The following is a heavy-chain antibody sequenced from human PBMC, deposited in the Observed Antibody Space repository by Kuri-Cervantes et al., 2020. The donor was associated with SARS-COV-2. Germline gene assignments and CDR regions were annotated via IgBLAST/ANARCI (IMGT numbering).Heavy chain of an antibody. CDR3: ARVGYDFWSGYKYNWFDP. V-gene: IGHV4-59*01. J-gene: IGHJ5*02. Sequence: GSLRLSCTVSGGSISSYYWSWIRQPPGKGLEWIGYIYYSGSTNYNPPLKSRVTISVDTSKNQFSLKLSSVTAADTAVYYCARVGYDFWSGYKYNWFDPWGQGTLVTVSS. CDR1: GGSISSYY. D-gene: IGHD3-3*01. CDR2: IYYSGST.